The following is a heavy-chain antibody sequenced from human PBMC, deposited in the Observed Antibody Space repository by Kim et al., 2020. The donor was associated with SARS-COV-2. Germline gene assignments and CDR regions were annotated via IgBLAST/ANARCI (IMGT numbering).Heavy chain of an antibody. CDR1: GGSISSSSYY. J-gene: IGHJ4*02. Sequence: SETLSLTCTVSGGSISSSSYYWGWIRQPPGKGLEWIGSIYYSGSTYYNPSLKSRVTISVDTSKNQFSLKLSSVTAADTAVYYCARPQEDSSGYYAEYWGQGTLVTVSS. V-gene: IGHV4-39*01. D-gene: IGHD3-22*01. CDR3: ARPQEDSSGYYAEY. CDR2: IYYSGST.